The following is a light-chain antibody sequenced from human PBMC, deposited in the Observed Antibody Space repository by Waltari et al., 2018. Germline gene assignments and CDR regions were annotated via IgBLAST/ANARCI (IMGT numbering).Light chain of an antibody. Sequence: DIQVTQSPSSLSASVGDRVTITCRASQGISTWLAWYQQKPGKAPNLLIYKASSLESGVPSRFSGSGSGTEFTLTINSLQPEDFATYYCQQYNSAPYNFGQGTKVEI. V-gene: IGKV1-5*03. CDR1: QGISTW. J-gene: IGKJ2*01. CDR2: KAS. CDR3: QQYNSAPYN.